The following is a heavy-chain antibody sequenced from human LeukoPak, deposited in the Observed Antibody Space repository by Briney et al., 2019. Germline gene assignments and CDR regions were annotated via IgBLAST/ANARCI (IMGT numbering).Heavy chain of an antibody. V-gene: IGHV3-53*01. J-gene: IGHJ6*02. CDR2: IYSGGST. CDR1: GFTVSSNY. CDR3: ARGPLYSSAGMDV. D-gene: IGHD3-22*01. Sequence: GGSLRLSCAASGFTVSSNYMKWVRQAPGKGLEWVSIIYSGGSTYYADSVKGRFTISRDNSKNTVYLEMNSLRVEDTAVYYCARGPLYSSAGMDVWGQGTTVTVSS.